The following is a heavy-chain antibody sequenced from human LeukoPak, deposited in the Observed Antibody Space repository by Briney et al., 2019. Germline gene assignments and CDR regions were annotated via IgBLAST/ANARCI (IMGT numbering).Heavy chain of an antibody. CDR3: ARDPIHCTNGVCSSTGLDY. CDR1: GYTFTSYY. CDR2: INPGGGST. V-gene: IGHV1-46*01. D-gene: IGHD2-8*01. J-gene: IGHJ4*02. Sequence: GASVKVSCKASGYTFTSYYMHWVRQAPGQGLEWMGIINPGGGSTSYAQKFQGRVTMTRDTSTSTVYMELSSLRSEDTAVYYCARDPIHCTNGVCSSTGLDYWGQGTLVTVSS.